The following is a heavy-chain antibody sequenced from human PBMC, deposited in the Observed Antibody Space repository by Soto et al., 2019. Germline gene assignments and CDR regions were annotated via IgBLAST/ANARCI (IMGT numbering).Heavy chain of an antibody. J-gene: IGHJ6*02. CDR2: IIPILGIA. V-gene: IGHV1-69*04. Sequence: SVKVSCKASGGTFSSYTISWVRQAPGQGLEWKGRIIPILGIANYAQKYQGRVTITADKSTSTAYMELSSLRSEDTAVYYCARDSPNWNLNYYYYGMDVWG. CDR1: GGTFSSYT. CDR3: ARDSPNWNLNYYYYGMDV. D-gene: IGHD1-1*01.